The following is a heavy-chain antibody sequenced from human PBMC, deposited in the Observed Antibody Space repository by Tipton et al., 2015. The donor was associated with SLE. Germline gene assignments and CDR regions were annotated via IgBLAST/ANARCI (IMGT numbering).Heavy chain of an antibody. CDR1: GGSFSGYY. CDR2: INHSGST. V-gene: IGHV4-34*01. J-gene: IGHJ5*02. Sequence: TLSLTCAVYGGSFSGYYWSWIRQPPGKGLEWIGEINHSGSTNYNPSLKSRVTISVDTSKNQFSLKLSSVTAADTAVYYCAIDYSSSLGNWFDPWGQGTLVTVSS. CDR3: AIDYSSSLGNWFDP. D-gene: IGHD6-13*01.